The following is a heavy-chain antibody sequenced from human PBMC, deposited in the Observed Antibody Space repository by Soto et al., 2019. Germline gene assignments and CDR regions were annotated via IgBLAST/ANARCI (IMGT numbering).Heavy chain of an antibody. D-gene: IGHD1-1*01. Sequence: QVQLVESGGGVVQPGRSLRLSCAASGFTFSSYAMHWVRQAPGKGLEWVAVISYDGSNKYYADSVKGRFTISRDNSKNTXYXXMNSLRAEDTAVYYCARGSTLRQERHYYYYYGMDVWGQGTTVTVSS. J-gene: IGHJ6*02. CDR2: ISYDGSNK. CDR3: ARGSTLRQERHYYYYYGMDV. CDR1: GFTFSSYA. V-gene: IGHV3-30-3*01.